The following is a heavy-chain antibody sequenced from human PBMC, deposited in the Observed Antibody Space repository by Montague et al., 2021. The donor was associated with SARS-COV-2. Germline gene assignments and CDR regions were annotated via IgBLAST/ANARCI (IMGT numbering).Heavy chain of an antibody. V-gene: IGHV3-30-3*01. CDR3: ARDQCLYRYNDY. CDR2: ISFDGTNK. Sequence: SLRLSCAASGFTFTSHAMHWVRQAPGKGLEWVAVISFDGTNKYYTDSVKGRFTISRDNSKNTLYLQMHSVRPEDTAVYYCARDQCLYRYNDYWGQGTLVTVSS. CDR1: GFTFTSHA. D-gene: IGHD3-16*01. J-gene: IGHJ4*02.